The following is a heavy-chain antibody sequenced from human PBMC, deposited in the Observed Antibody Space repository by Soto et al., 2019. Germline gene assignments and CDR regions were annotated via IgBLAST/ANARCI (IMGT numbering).Heavy chain of an antibody. D-gene: IGHD3-9*01. CDR3: ARGFRGPYYVILSGYYIFISKDPCVFEI. J-gene: IGHJ3*02. Sequence: GKRLEWMGWINPNSGGTNYAQKFQGWVTMTRDTSISTAYMELSRLRSDDTAVYYCARGFRGPYYVILSGYYIFISKDPCVFEIWGQGTMVTVSS. CDR2: INPNSGGT. V-gene: IGHV1-2*04.